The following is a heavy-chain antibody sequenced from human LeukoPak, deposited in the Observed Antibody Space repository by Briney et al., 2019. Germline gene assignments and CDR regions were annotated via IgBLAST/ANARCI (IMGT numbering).Heavy chain of an antibody. CDR1: GFTFSSNC. V-gene: IGHV3-53*01. Sequence: GGSLRLSCAASGFTFSSNCMSWVRQAPGQGLEWVSIIYSGGDTYYGDSVKGRFTISRDISKNTLYLQMNNLRAEDTAFYYCARSPPASPFDYWGQGTLVTVSS. D-gene: IGHD2-2*01. CDR2: IYSGGDT. J-gene: IGHJ4*02. CDR3: ARSPPASPFDY.